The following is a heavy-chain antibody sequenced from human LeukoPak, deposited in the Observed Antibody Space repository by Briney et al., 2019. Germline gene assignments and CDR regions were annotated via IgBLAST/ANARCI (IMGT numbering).Heavy chain of an antibody. J-gene: IGHJ4*02. CDR2: ISSSGSTI. V-gene: IGHV3-48*03. D-gene: IGHD6-19*01. Sequence: GGSLRLSXAAPGFTFSSYEMNWVRQAPGKGLEWVSYISSSGSTIYYADSVKGRFTISRDNAKNSLYLQMNSLRAEDTAVYYCARGAYSSGWYLSGAIDYWGQGTLVTVSS. CDR1: GFTFSSYE. CDR3: ARGAYSSGWYLSGAIDY.